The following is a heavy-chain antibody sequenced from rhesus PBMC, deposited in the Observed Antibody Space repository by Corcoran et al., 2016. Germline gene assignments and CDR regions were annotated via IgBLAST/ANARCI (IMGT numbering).Heavy chain of an antibody. CDR3: ARWDSGSYYSSDAFDF. Sequence: QVQLQESGPGLVKPSETLSLTCAVSGGSISSNYWSWIRQPPGKGLEWIGYIYGSSGSTYYNPSLKRRVTISTDTSKNRCSLRLSSVNAADTAVYYCARWDSGSYYSSDAFDFWGQGLRVTVSS. CDR1: GGSISSNY. D-gene: IGHD3-16*01. V-gene: IGHV4-160*01. CDR2: IYGSSGST. J-gene: IGHJ3*01.